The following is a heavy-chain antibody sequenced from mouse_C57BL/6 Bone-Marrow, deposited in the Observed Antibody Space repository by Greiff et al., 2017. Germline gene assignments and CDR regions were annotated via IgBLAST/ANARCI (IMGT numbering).Heavy chain of an antibody. D-gene: IGHD3-2*02. CDR2: IYPRSGNT. J-gene: IGHJ3*01. V-gene: IGHV1-81*01. CDR1: GYTFTSYG. Sequence: VQLQQSGAELARPGASVKLSCKASGYTFTSYGISWVKQRTGQGLEWIGEIYPRSGNTYYNEKFKGKATLTADKSSSTAYMELRRLTSEDSAVYFCARETAQARAWFAYWGQGTLVTVSA. CDR3: ARETAQARAWFAY.